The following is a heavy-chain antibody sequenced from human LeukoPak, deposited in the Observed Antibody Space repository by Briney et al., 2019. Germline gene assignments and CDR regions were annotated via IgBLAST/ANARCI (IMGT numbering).Heavy chain of an antibody. CDR3: ARLPSMITFGGVILQH. Sequence: GESLKISCKGSGYSFTTYWIGWVRQMPGKGLEWMGIIYPGDSDTRYSPSFQGQVTISADKSISTAYLQWSSLKASDTAMYYCARLPSMITFGGVILQHWGQGTLVTVSS. CDR2: IYPGDSDT. CDR1: GYSFTTYW. J-gene: IGHJ1*01. V-gene: IGHV5-51*01. D-gene: IGHD3-16*02.